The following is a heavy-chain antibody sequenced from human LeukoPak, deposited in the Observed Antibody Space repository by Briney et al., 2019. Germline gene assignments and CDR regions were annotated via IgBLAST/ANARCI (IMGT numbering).Heavy chain of an antibody. CDR3: ARGGNIDF. CDR2: ISSGSGTI. CDR1: GFIFSSYS. Sequence: GGSLRLSCAASGFIFSSYSMNWGRQAPGKGLEWLSYISSGSGTIYYADSVKGRFTISRDNAKNSVYLQMNSLRGEDTAVYYCARGGNIDFWGQGTLVTVSS. D-gene: IGHD3-10*01. J-gene: IGHJ4*02. V-gene: IGHV3-48*01.